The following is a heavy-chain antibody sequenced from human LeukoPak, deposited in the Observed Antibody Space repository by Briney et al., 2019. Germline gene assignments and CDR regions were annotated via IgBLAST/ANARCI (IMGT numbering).Heavy chain of an antibody. CDR2: IIPIFGTA. J-gene: IGHJ6*04. D-gene: IGHD6-13*01. Sequence: SVKVSCKASGGTFSSYAISWVRQAPGQGLEWMGGIIPIFGTANYAQKFQGRVTITADKSTSTAYMEPNSLRSEDTAVYYCARAGIAAALGPPDVWGKGTTVTVSS. V-gene: IGHV1-69*06. CDR3: ARAGIAAALGPPDV. CDR1: GGTFSSYA.